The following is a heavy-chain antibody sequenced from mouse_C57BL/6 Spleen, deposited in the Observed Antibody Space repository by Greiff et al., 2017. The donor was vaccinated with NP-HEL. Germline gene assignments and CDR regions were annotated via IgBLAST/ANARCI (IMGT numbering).Heavy chain of an antibody. D-gene: IGHD1-1*01. J-gene: IGHJ1*03. V-gene: IGHV1-76*01. CDR2: IYPGSGNT. CDR3: AREALYYYGSSYWYFDV. Sequence: QVQLKQSGAELVRPGASVKLSCKASGYTFTDYYINWVKQRPGQGLEWIARIYPGSGNTYYNEKFKGKATLTAEKSSSTAYMQLSSLTSEDSAVYFCAREALYYYGSSYWYFDVWGTGTTVTVSS. CDR1: GYTFTDYY.